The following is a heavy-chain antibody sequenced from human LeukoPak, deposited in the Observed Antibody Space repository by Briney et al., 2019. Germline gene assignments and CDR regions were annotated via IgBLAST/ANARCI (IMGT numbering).Heavy chain of an antibody. V-gene: IGHV3-7*01. J-gene: IGHJ3*02. CDR2: IKQDGSEK. CDR1: GFTFSSYW. Sequence: GGSLRLSCAASGFTFSSYWMSWVRQAPGKGLEWVANIKQDGSEKYYVDSVKGRFTISRDNAKNSLYLQMNSLRAEDTAVYYGARGRYSGDAACDIWGQGTMVTVSS. D-gene: IGHD1-14*01. CDR3: ARGRYSGDAACDI.